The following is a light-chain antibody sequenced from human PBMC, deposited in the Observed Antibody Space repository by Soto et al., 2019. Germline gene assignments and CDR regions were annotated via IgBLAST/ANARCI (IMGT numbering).Light chain of an antibody. CDR3: SSYTSSSTLAV. CDR2: DVS. Sequence: QSALTQPASVSGSPGPPITISCTGTSSDVGGYNYVSWYQQHPGKAPKLMIYDVSNRPSGVSNRFSGSKSGNTASLTISGLQAEDEADYYCSSYTSSSTLAVFGTGTKVTVL. J-gene: IGLJ1*01. CDR1: SSDVGGYNY. V-gene: IGLV2-14*01.